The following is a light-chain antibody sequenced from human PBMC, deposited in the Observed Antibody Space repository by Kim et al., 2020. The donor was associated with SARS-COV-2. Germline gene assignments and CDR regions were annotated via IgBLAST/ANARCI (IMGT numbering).Light chain of an antibody. CDR2: AAS. CDR3: QQSYITPFT. Sequence: DIQMTQSPSSLSASVGDRVTITCRTTQSISSHLNWYQQKPGSAPKLLISAASTLQGGVPSRFSGSGSETDFTLTISSLQPDDFATYFCQQSYITPFTFGPGTKVDIK. CDR1: QSISSH. J-gene: IGKJ3*01. V-gene: IGKV1-39*01.